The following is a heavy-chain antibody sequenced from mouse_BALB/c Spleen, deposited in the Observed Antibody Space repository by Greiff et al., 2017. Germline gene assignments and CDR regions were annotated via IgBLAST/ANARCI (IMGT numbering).Heavy chain of an antibody. CDR3: AITTVVTYFDY. CDR2: IAPGSGST. D-gene: IGHD1-1*01. J-gene: IGHJ2*01. V-gene: IGHV1S41*01. Sequence: DLVKPGASVKLSCKASGYTFTSYWINWIKQRPGQGLEWIGRIAPGSGSTYYNEMFKGKATLTVDTSSSTAYIQLSSLSSEDSAVYVCAITTVVTYFDYWGQGTTLTVSS. CDR1: GYTFTSYW.